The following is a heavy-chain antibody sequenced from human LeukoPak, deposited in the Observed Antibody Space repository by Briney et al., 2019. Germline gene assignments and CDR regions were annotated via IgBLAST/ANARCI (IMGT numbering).Heavy chain of an antibody. V-gene: IGHV1-2*06. D-gene: IGHD3-22*01. Sequence: SVKVSCKASGYTFTGYYMHWVRQAPGQGLEWMGRINPNSGGTNYAQKFQGRVTMTRDTSISTAYMELSRLRSDDTAVYYCARLSTIVVVINEWDAFDIWGQGTMVTVSS. J-gene: IGHJ3*02. CDR1: GYTFTGYY. CDR3: ARLSTIVVVINEWDAFDI. CDR2: INPNSGGT.